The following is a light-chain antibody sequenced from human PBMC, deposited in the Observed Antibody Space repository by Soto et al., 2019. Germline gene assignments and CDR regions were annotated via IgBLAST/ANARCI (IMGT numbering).Light chain of an antibody. V-gene: IGKV1-39*01. CDR2: AAS. CDR1: QSISSY. Sequence: DLQMTQSPSSLSASVGDRVTITCRASQSISSYLNWYQQKPGKAPKLLIYAASSLQSGVPSRFSGSGSGTDFTLTISSLQPEDFAVYYCQQYGGSPRTFGQGTKVEVK. CDR3: QQYGGSPRT. J-gene: IGKJ1*01.